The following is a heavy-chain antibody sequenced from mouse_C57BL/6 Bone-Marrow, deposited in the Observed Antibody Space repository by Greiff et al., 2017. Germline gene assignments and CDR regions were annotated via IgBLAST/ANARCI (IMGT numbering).Heavy chain of an antibody. J-gene: IGHJ2*01. Sequence: EVQLQQSGPELVKPGASVKISCKASGYTFTDSYMNWVKQSHGKSLEWIGDLNPNNGGTSYNQKFKGKATLTVDKSSSTAYLELRSLTSEDSAVYYCARRDYYNGSSFYFDYWGQGTTLTVAS. V-gene: IGHV1-26*01. D-gene: IGHD1-1*01. CDR1: GYTFTDSY. CDR3: ARRDYYNGSSFYFDY. CDR2: LNPNNGGT.